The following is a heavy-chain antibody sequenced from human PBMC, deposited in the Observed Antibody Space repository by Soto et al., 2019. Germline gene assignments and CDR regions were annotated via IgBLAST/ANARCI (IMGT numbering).Heavy chain of an antibody. V-gene: IGHV4-59*02. CDR1: GGSVYDFY. CDR2: IYNNGRT. D-gene: IGHD3-10*02. CDR3: ARGHGIYVRFDS. J-gene: IGHJ4*02. Sequence: LSLTCSVSGGSVYDFYWNWLRQTPGKGLEWIGNIYNNGRTNYNPSLKNRVTISIDTSKNQFSLHLSSVTTADTAMYFCARGHGIYVRFDSWGQGTLVTVSS.